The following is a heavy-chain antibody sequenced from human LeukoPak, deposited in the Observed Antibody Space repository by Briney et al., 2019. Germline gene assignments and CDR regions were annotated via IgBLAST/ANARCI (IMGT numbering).Heavy chain of an antibody. CDR3: ATGYSLFDY. Sequence: SETLSLTCTVSGGPISSSSYYWGWLRQPPGKGLEWIGSIYYSGSTYYNPSLKSRVTISVDTSKNQFSLKLSSVTAADTAVYYCATGYSLFDYWGQGTLVTVSS. CDR1: GGPISSSSYY. D-gene: IGHD3-9*01. CDR2: IYYSGST. V-gene: IGHV4-39*01. J-gene: IGHJ4*02.